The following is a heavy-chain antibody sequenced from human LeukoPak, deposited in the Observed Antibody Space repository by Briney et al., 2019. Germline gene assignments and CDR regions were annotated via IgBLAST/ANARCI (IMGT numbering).Heavy chain of an antibody. CDR2: IKQDGSEK. CDR3: ARDWGRGTYWDAFDI. J-gene: IGHJ3*02. V-gene: IGHV3-7*04. Sequence: PGGSLRLSCAASRFSFSIYWMNWVRQAPGKGLEWVANIKQDGSEKYYVDSVKGRFTISRDNAKNSLYLQMNSLRAEDTAVYYCARDWGRGTYWDAFDIWGQGTMVTVSS. D-gene: IGHD1-26*01. CDR1: RFSFSIYW.